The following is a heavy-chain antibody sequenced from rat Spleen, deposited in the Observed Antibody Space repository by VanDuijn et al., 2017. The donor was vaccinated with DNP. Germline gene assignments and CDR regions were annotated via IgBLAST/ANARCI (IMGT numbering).Heavy chain of an antibody. CDR1: GFTFSAYY. CDR2: IGSPAYAP. J-gene: IGHJ2*01. V-gene: IGHV5-25*01. CDR3: ARRSGNSYHFDY. D-gene: IGHD1-2*01. Sequence: EVQLVESGGDLVQPGRSLKLSCVASGFTFSAYYMAWVRQAPAKGLEWVAYIGSPAYAPYYTDSVKGRFTISRDNAKSTLYLQMDSLRSEDTATYYCARRSGNSYHFDYWGQGVMVTVSS.